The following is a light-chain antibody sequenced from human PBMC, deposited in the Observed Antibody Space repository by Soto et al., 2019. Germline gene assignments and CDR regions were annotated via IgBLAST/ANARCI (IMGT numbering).Light chain of an antibody. Sequence: QSALTQPPAASGSPGQSVAISWTGTSSDVGGYNYVSWYQHHPGKAPKLMIYEVSRRPSGVSDRFSGSKSGNTASLTVSGLKAEDEADYYCSSYSGSSNWVFGGGTKVTVL. CDR2: EVS. V-gene: IGLV2-8*01. J-gene: IGLJ3*02. CDR1: SSDVGGYNY. CDR3: SSYSGSSNWV.